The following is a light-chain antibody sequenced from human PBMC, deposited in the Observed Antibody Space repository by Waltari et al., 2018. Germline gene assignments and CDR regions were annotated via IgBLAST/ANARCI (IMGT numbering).Light chain of an antibody. V-gene: IGKV1-16*02. CDR2: AAS. CDR1: QSISNY. Sequence: DIQMTQSPSSLSASLGDSVTITCRASQSISNYLAWFQLRPGKAPRSLIYAASSLQSGVPSKCSGSGYGTEFTLTISSLQPDDFATYYCQQYYDFPRTFGQGTNVEI. CDR3: QQYYDFPRT. J-gene: IGKJ1*01.